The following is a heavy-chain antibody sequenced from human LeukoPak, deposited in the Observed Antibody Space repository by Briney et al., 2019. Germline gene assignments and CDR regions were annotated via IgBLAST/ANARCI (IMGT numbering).Heavy chain of an antibody. J-gene: IGHJ6*02. CDR3: ARARASSGPSMDV. CDR1: GFTFSSYS. CDR2: ISSSSSYI. Sequence: PGGSLRLSCAASGFTFSSYSMNWVRQAPGKGLEWVSSISSSSSYIYYADSVKGRFTISRDNAKNSLYLQMNSLRAEDTAVYYCARARASSGPSMDVWGQGTTVTVSS. D-gene: IGHD3-10*01. V-gene: IGHV3-21*01.